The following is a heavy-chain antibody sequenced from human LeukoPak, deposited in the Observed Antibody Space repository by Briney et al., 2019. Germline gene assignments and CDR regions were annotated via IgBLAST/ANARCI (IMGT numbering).Heavy chain of an antibody. J-gene: IGHJ4*02. CDR1: GYTFTSYG. CDR3: ARDQGLIRRSSGYDFWSGYYHFDY. Sequence: GASVKVSCKASGYTFTSYGISWVRQAPGQGLEWMGCISAYNGNTNYAQKLQGRVTMTTDTSTSTAYMELRSLRSDDTAVYYCARDQGLIRRSSGYDFWSGYYHFDYWGQGTLVTVSS. V-gene: IGHV1-18*01. D-gene: IGHD3-3*01. CDR2: ISAYNGNT.